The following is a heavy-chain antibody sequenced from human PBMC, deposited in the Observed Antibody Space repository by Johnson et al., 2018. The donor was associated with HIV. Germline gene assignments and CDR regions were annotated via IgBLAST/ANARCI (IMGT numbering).Heavy chain of an antibody. D-gene: IGHD1-26*01. Sequence: QVQLVESGGGLVKPGGSLRLSCAASGFSFSDYYMSWIRQAPGKGLEWVSYISGSGTNIYYADSVKGRFTISRDNSKNTLYLHMNSLRAEDTAVYYCAKSGYSGSYDRMGAFDIWGQGTMVTVSS. CDR3: AKSGYSGSYDRMGAFDI. CDR2: ISGSGTNI. CDR1: GFSFSDYY. V-gene: IGHV3-11*04. J-gene: IGHJ3*02.